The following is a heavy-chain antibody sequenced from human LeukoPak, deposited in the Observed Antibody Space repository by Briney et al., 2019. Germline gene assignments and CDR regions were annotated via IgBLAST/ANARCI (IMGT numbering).Heavy chain of an antibody. D-gene: IGHD6-13*01. V-gene: IGHV1-24*01. CDR2: FDPEDGET. Sequence: ASVKVSCKVSGYTLTELSMHWVRQAPGKGPEWMGGFDPEDGETIYAQKFQGRVTMTEDTSTDTAYMELSSLRSEDTAVYYCATMYSSSWYVEFDYWGQGTLSPSPQ. CDR3: ATMYSSSWYVEFDY. J-gene: IGHJ4*02. CDR1: GYTLTELS.